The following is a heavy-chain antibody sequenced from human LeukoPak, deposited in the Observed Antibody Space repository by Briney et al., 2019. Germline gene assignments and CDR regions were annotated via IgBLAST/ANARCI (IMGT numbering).Heavy chain of an antibody. Sequence: ASVKVSCKASGYTFSGYYMHWVRQAPGQGLEWMGWINPNNGGTNYAQTFQGRVTMTRDTSISTAYMELSRLRSDDMAVYYCARDGLGTTTNFDYWGQGTLVTVSS. V-gene: IGHV1-2*02. CDR3: ARDGLGTTTNFDY. D-gene: IGHD7-27*01. CDR2: INPNNGGT. CDR1: GYTFSGYY. J-gene: IGHJ4*02.